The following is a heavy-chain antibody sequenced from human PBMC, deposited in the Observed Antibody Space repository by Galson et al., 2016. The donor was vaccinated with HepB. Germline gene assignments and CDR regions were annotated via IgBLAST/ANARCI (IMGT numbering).Heavy chain of an antibody. CDR3: ARALNSSSPYGRRYYGLDV. CDR1: GFTFRNHD. V-gene: IGHV3-13*01. D-gene: IGHD6-13*01. Sequence: SLRLSCAASGFTFRNHDMHWVRQATGKGLEWVSAIGSTGDTYYSGSVKGRSTISREKAEKSVSLQMKSLRAGDTAVYYCARALNSSSPYGRRYYGLDVWGQGTTVTVSS. J-gene: IGHJ6*02. CDR2: IGSTGDT.